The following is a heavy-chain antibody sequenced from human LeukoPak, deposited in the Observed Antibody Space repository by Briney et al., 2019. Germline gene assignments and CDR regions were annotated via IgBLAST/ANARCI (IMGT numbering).Heavy chain of an antibody. CDR3: AGGYSYGSTYYYMDV. Sequence: SETLSLTCTVSGGSISSYYWSWIRQPPGMGLEWIGYIYYSGSTNYNPSLKSRVTISVDTSKNQFSLKLSSVTAADTAVYYCAGGYSYGSTYYYMDVWGKGTTVTISS. D-gene: IGHD5-18*01. CDR2: IYYSGST. J-gene: IGHJ6*03. V-gene: IGHV4-59*01. CDR1: GGSISSYY.